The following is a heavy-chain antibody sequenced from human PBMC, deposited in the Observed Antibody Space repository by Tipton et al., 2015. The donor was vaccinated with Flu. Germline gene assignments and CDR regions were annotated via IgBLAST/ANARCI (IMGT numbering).Heavy chain of an antibody. CDR2: ISSSSSYI. J-gene: IGHJ4*02. V-gene: IGHV3-21*01. CDR3: ARDPGPRNQVGATMY. Sequence: SLRLSCAASGLTFRSYSMNWVRQAPGKGLEWVSSISSSSSYIYYADSLKGRFTISRDNAKNSLYLQINSLRAEDTAVYYCARDPGPRNQVGATMYWGQGTLVTVSS. CDR1: GLTFRSYS. D-gene: IGHD1-26*01.